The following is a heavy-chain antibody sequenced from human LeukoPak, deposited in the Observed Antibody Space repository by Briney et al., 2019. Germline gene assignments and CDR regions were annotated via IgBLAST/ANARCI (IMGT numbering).Heavy chain of an antibody. Sequence: GASVKVSCKASGYTFTSYDINWVRQATGQGLEWMGWMNPNSGNTGYAQKFQGRVTMTRNTSISTAYMELSSLRSEDTAAYYCARGRVWFGELLSPADPKGSHWFDPWGQGTLVTVSS. V-gene: IGHV1-8*01. CDR2: MNPNSGNT. CDR1: GYTFTSYD. J-gene: IGHJ5*02. CDR3: ARGRVWFGELLSPADPKGSHWFDP. D-gene: IGHD3-10*01.